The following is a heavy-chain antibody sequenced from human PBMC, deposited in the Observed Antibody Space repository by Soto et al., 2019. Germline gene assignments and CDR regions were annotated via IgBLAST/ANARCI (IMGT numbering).Heavy chain of an antibody. V-gene: IGHV1-18*01. J-gene: IGHJ3*02. CDR2: ISAYNGNT. Sequence: ASVKVSCKASGYTFTSYGISWVRQAPGQGLEWMGWISAYNGNTNYAQKLQGRVTMTTDTSTSTAYMELRSLRSDDTAVYYCARVDIVVVADAFDIWGQGPIVTVSS. CDR1: GYTFTSYG. D-gene: IGHD2-21*01. CDR3: ARVDIVVVADAFDI.